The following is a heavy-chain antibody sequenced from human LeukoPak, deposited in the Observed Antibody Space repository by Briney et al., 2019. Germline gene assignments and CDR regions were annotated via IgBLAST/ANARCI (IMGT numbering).Heavy chain of an antibody. CDR3: ARGRYYGSGGNYMDV. J-gene: IGHJ6*03. D-gene: IGHD3-10*01. CDR2: IIPILGTA. V-gene: IGHV1-69*11. Sequence: SVKVSCKASGGTFSSYAISWVRQAPGQGLEWMGRIIPILGTANYAQKFQGRVTITTDESTSTAYMELSSLRSEDTAVYYCARGRYYGSGGNYMDVWGKGTTVTVSS. CDR1: GGTFSSYA.